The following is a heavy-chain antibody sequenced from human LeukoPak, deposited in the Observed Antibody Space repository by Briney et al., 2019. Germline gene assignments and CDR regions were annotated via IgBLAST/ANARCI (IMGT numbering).Heavy chain of an antibody. CDR2: IYHSGST. Sequence: SETLSLTCTVSGGSISSGGYYWSWIRQPPGKGLEWIGYIYHSGSTYYNPSLKSRVTISVDTSMNQFSLKLSSVTAADTAVYYCAREGVSSSWDRFDYWGQGTLVTVSS. D-gene: IGHD6-13*01. J-gene: IGHJ4*02. V-gene: IGHV4-30-2*01. CDR1: GGSISSGGYY. CDR3: AREGVSSSWDRFDY.